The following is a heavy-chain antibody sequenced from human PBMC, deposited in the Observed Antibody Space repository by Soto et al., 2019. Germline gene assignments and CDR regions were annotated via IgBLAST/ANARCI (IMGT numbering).Heavy chain of an antibody. J-gene: IGHJ6*02. V-gene: IGHV3-33*01. D-gene: IGHD3-3*01. CDR1: GFTFSSYG. CDR2: IWYDGSNK. CDR3: ASGVNDFWSGYLPYYGMDV. Sequence: GGSLRLSCAASGFTFSSYGMHWVRQAPGKGLEWVAVIWYDGSNKYYADSVKGRFTISRDNSKNTLYLQMNSLRAEDTAVYYCASGVNDFWSGYLPYYGMDVWGQGTTVTVSS.